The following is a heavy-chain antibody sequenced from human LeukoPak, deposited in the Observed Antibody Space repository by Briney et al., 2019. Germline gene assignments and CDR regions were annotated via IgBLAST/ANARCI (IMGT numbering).Heavy chain of an antibody. CDR2: VNTKTDGT. V-gene: IGHV1-2*02. D-gene: IGHD7-27*01. Sequence: ASVKVSCKASGYTFTAYYIHWVRQAPGQGLEWMGYVNTKTDGTIYAQKFQGRVTMARDTSISTVYMELSRLRFDDTAVYYWAKVKPGAFDLWGQGTMVTVSS. J-gene: IGHJ3*01. CDR3: AKVKPGAFDL. CDR1: GYTFTAYY.